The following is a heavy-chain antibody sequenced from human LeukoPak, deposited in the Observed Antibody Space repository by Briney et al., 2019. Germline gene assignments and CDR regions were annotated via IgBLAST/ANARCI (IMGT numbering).Heavy chain of an antibody. V-gene: IGHV1-69*05. CDR1: GGTFSSYA. J-gene: IGHJ6*03. CDR3: ARVGYYDFWSGYYSYYMDV. D-gene: IGHD3-3*01. CDR2: IIPIFGTA. Sequence: ASMEVSCKASGGTFSSYAISWVRQAPGQGLEWMGGIIPIFGTANYAQKFQGRVTITTDESTSTAYMELSSLRSEDTAVYYCARVGYYDFWSGYYSYYMDVWGKGTTVTVSS.